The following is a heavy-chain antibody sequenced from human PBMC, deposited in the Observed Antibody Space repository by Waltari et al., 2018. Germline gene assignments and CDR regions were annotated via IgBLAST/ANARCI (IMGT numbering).Heavy chain of an antibody. D-gene: IGHD6-13*01. Sequence: EVQLVESGGGLVQPGGSLRLSCVASGFIFSTYWMDWVSQAPGKGLVWVSRINSDGSSTTYADSVKGQFTISRDNAKNTLYLHMNSLRAEDTAVYYCVRENIAAAGLESWGQGTLVTVSS. V-gene: IGHV3-74*01. CDR3: VRENIAAAGLES. CDR1: GFIFSTYW. J-gene: IGHJ4*02. CDR2: INSDGSST.